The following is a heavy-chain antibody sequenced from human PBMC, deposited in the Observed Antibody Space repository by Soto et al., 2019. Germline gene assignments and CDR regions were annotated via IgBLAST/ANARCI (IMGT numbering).Heavy chain of an antibody. CDR3: ARAVYYDFWSGPFDY. CDR1: DGSISSYY. CDR2: IYYSGST. J-gene: IGHJ4*02. D-gene: IGHD3-3*01. Sequence: SETMSLPCTVSDGSISSYYWSWIRKPQGKGLEWIGYIYYSGSTNYNPSLKSRVTISVDTSKNQFSLKLSSVTAADTAVYFCARAVYYDFWSGPFDYWGEGTLVTVSS. V-gene: IGHV4-59*01.